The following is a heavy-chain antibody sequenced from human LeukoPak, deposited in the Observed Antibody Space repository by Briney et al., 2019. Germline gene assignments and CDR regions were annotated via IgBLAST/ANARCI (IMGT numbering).Heavy chain of an antibody. D-gene: IGHD6-19*01. Sequence: PGGSLRLSCAASGFTFDDYAMHWARRARGKGREGVSGISWNSGSISYADSVKGRFTLSRDSAKNSLYLQMDRLRAKDTALYYCAKETGVGVAGEFDYWGQGTLVTVSS. CDR3: AKETGVGVAGEFDY. V-gene: IGHV3-9*01. J-gene: IGHJ4*02. CDR2: ISWNSGSI. CDR1: GFTFDDYA.